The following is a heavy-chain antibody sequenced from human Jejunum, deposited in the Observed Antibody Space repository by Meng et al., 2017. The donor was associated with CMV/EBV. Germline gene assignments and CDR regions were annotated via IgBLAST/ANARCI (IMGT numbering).Heavy chain of an antibody. J-gene: IGHJ4*02. CDR2: INSDGSDT. CDR1: GFTFSSSW. D-gene: IGHD3-10*01. V-gene: IGHV3-74*03. CDR3: VKGGHLGDY. Sequence: YCAASGFTFSSSWMHWVRQAPGKGLVWVSHINSDGSDTKYADSVKGRFTISRDNAKNTLYLQMNTLRAEDTAVYYCVKGGHLGDYWGQGTLVTVSS.